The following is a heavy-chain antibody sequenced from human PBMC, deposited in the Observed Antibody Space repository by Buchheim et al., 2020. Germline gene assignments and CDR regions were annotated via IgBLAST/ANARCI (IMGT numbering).Heavy chain of an antibody. Sequence: QVQLVESGGGLVEPGGSLRLSCAASGFTFRDHYMSWIRQAPGQGLEWISFITSGGNYMYYADSVKGRFTISRDNAKNSLYLQMNSLRAEDTAVYYCTRHSKYCSGTTCGPVDLWGQGTL. J-gene: IGHJ5*02. CDR2: ITSGGNYM. D-gene: IGHD2-2*01. V-gene: IGHV3-11*01. CDR1: GFTFRDHY. CDR3: TRHSKYCSGTTCGPVDL.